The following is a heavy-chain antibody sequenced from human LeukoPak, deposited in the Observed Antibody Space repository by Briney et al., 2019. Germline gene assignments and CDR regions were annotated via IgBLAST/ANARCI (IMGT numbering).Heavy chain of an antibody. CDR3: AREPTAMVSLNWFDP. V-gene: IGHV1-18*01. CDR1: GYTFTNYG. J-gene: IGHJ5*02. D-gene: IGHD2-2*01. CDR2: ISAYNGNT. Sequence: ASVKVSCKASGYTFTNYGITWVRQAPGQGLEWMGWISAYNGNTNYGQKFQDRVIMTTDTSATTAYMELRRLKSDDTAVYYCAREPTAMVSLNWFDPWGQGTLVTVSS.